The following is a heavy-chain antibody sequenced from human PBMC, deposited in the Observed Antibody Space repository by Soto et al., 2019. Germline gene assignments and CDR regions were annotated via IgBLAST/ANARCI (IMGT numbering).Heavy chain of an antibody. J-gene: IGHJ5*02. CDR1: GGSISSQY. V-gene: IGHV4-59*11. CDR2: LHSRGYT. Sequence: QVQLQVSGPRLVKASATLSLNCSVSGGSISSQYWSWVRQSPGKGLEWIGHLHSRGYTNYNPSLQSRVTISSARSTAQVSLTLTSVTAEDTAIYYCATYWGTESHTFWFDLWGRGALVTVSS. D-gene: IGHD3-16*01. CDR3: ATYWGTESHTFWFDL.